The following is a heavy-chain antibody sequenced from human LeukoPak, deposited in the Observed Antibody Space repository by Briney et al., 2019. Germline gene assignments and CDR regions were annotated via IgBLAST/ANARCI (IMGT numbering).Heavy chain of an antibody. D-gene: IGHD3-16*01. CDR1: GGSISSYY. CDR2: IFHSGST. V-gene: IGHV4-59*01. CDR3: ARSAFGDYSFDY. Sequence: SETLSLTCTVSGGSISSYYWGWIRQPPGKGLEWIGYIFHSGSTNSNPSLKSRVTISVDTSKNQFSLKLGSVTAADTAVYYCARSAFGDYSFDYWGQGTLVTVSS. J-gene: IGHJ4*02.